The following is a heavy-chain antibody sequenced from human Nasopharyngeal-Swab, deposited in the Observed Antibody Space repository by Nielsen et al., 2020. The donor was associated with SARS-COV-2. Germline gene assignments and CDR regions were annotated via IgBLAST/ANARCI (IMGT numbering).Heavy chain of an antibody. D-gene: IGHD2-2*01. J-gene: IGHJ5*02. CDR3: ARGRIDCSSRLACWFDP. V-gene: IGHV3-53*05. Sequence: VRQAPGKGLEWVSLIFAGGSTYYADSVKGRFTISRDSSKNTVYLQMNSLRSEDTAVYYCARGRIDCSSRLACWFDPWGQGTLVTVSS. CDR2: IFAGGST.